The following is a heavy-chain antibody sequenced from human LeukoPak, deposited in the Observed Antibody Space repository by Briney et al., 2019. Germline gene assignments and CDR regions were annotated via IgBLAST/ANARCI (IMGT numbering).Heavy chain of an antibody. J-gene: IGHJ3*02. V-gene: IGHV5-51*01. CDR2: IYPGDSDT. D-gene: IGHD3-3*01. CDR1: GYSVTSYW. CDR3: ARPQYYDFRDAFDI. Sequence: GESLKISCKGSGYSVTSYWIGWVRQMPGKGLEWMGIIYPGDSDTRYSPSFQGQVTISADKSISTAHLQWSSLKASDTAMYYCARPQYYDFRDAFDIWGQGTMVTVSS.